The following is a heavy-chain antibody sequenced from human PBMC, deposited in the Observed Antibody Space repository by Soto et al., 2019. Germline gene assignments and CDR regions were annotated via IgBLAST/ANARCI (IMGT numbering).Heavy chain of an antibody. CDR2: IYWDDDK. Sequence: QITLKESGPTLVKPTQTLTLTCTFSGSSLSTSGVGVDWIRQPPGKVMERLALIYWDDDKRYSPSLKSRLTITKDVTKSQVVLTMTYMDPEDRATYYFAHDYLRTHYGGPVSLGYWGQGTLVTVAS. V-gene: IGHV2-5*02. D-gene: IGHD4-17*01. CDR3: AHDYLRTHYGGPVSLGY. CDR1: GSSLSTSGVG. J-gene: IGHJ4*02.